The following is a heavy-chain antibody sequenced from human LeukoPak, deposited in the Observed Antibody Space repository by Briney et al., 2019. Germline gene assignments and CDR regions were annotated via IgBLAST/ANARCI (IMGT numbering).Heavy chain of an antibody. J-gene: IGHJ6*02. D-gene: IGHD1-1*01. V-gene: IGHV3-48*03. Sequence: PGGSLRLSCAASGFTFSSYEMNWVRQAPGKGLEWVSYISSGGSSIFYADSVKGRFTISRDNAKNSLYLQMNSLRVEDTAVYYCARAPAGTAPMDVWGQGTTVTVSS. CDR3: ARAPAGTAPMDV. CDR1: GFTFSSYE. CDR2: ISSGGSSI.